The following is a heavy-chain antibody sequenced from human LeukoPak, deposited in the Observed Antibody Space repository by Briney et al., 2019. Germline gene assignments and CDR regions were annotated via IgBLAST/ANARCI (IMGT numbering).Heavy chain of an antibody. CDR3: ASQGRYDYVWGSYRNPDY. D-gene: IGHD3-16*02. CDR2: ISSSSSYT. Sequence: GGSLRLSCAASGFTFSSYSMNWVRQAPGKGLEWVSSISSSSSYTYYADSVKGRFTISRDNAKNSLYLQMNSLRAEDTAVYYCASQGRYDYVWGSYRNPDYWGQGTLVTVSS. CDR1: GFTFSSYS. J-gene: IGHJ4*02. V-gene: IGHV3-21*01.